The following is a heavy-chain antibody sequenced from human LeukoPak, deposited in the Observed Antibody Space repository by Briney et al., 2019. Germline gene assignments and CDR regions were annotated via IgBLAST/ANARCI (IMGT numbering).Heavy chain of an antibody. V-gene: IGHV5-51*01. CDR3: ARRGYSGYDWVHFDY. Sequence: GESLKISCKGSGYSFTSYWIGWVRQMPGKGLEWMGIIYPGDSDTRYSPSFQGQVTISADKSISTAYLQWSSLKASDTAMYYCARRGYSGYDWVHFDYWGQGTLVTVSS. J-gene: IGHJ4*02. CDR1: GYSFTSYW. CDR2: IYPGDSDT. D-gene: IGHD5-12*01.